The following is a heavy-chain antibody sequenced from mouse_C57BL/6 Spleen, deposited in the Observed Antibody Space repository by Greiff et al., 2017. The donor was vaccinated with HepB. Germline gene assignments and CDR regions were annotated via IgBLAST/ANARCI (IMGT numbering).Heavy chain of an antibody. Sequence: VQLQQSGAELVKPGASVKISCKASGYAFSSYWMNWVKQRPGKGLEWIGQIYPGDGDTNYNGKFKGKATLTADKSSSTAYMQLSSLTSEDSAVYFCARRGYYGNSVYYAMDYWGQGTSVTVSS. CDR3: ARRGYYGNSVYYAMDY. CDR2: IYPGDGDT. D-gene: IGHD2-1*01. CDR1: GYAFSSYW. J-gene: IGHJ4*01. V-gene: IGHV1-80*01.